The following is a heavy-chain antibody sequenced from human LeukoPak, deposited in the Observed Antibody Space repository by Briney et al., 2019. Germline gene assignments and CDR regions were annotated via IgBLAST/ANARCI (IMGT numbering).Heavy chain of an antibody. D-gene: IGHD2-15*01. CDR2: ISGSGGST. CDR3: ARAARYCTAGSCSRGYMDV. J-gene: IGHJ6*03. CDR1: GFTFSSYA. V-gene: IGHV3-23*01. Sequence: GGSLRLSCAASGFTFSSYAMSWVRQAPGKGLEWVSAISGSGGSTYYADSVKGRFTISRDSAKNSLYLQMNSLRAEDTAVYYCARAARYCTAGSCSRGYMDVWGKGTTVTVSS.